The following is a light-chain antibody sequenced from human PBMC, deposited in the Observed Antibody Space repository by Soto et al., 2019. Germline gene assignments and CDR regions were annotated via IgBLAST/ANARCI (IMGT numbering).Light chain of an antibody. CDR2: GAS. CDR3: QQYGGTPLT. Sequence: EIVLTQSPGTLSLSPGERTTLSCRAGQSVSNTYLAWYQQKPGQAPRLLIFGASSRATGIPDRFSGSGSGTDFTLTISRLEPEDFAVYYCQQYGGTPLTFGGGTRVEIK. J-gene: IGKJ4*01. CDR1: QSVSNTY. V-gene: IGKV3-20*01.